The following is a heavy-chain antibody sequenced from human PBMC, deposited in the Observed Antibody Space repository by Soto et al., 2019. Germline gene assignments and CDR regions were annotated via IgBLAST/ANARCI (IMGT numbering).Heavy chain of an antibody. D-gene: IGHD3-16*01. CDR1: GGSVTSGTYY. V-gene: IGHV4-61*01. Sequence: PSETLSLTCTVSGGSVTSGTYYWSWIRQPPGKGLEWIGHIYYSGTTNYSPSLKSRVTTSLDTSKNQFSLKLSSVTAADTAVHYCAREYPLGYYYYGMDVWGQGTTVTVSS. CDR2: IYYSGTT. J-gene: IGHJ6*02. CDR3: AREYPLGYYYYGMDV.